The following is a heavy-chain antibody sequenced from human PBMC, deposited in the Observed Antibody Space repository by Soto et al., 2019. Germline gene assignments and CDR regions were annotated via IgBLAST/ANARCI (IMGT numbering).Heavy chain of an antibody. CDR1: GFTFSSYA. D-gene: IGHD6-13*01. J-gene: IGHJ4*02. CDR2: ISGSDGST. Sequence: GGSLRLSCAASGFTFSSYAMNLVRQAPGKGLEWVSVISGSDGSTYYADSVKGRFTISRDNSKNTLNLQMNSLRAEDTAAYYCARRSSSWYFDYWGQGTLVTVSS. CDR3: ARRSSSWYFDY. V-gene: IGHV3-23*01.